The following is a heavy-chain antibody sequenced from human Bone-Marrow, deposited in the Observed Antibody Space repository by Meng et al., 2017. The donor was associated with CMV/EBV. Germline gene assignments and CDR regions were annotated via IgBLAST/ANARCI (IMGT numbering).Heavy chain of an antibody. Sequence: ESLKISCAVYSGSFSGYYWSWIRHSPGKGLEWIGEINHSGSTNYNPSLRSRVTISVDTSKNQFSLKLTSVTTADTAVYYCARGRGYCSDSSCYWADYWGQGSLVTVSS. V-gene: IGHV4-34*01. CDR1: SGSFSGYY. J-gene: IGHJ4*02. CDR3: ARGRGYCSDSSCYWADY. CDR2: INHSGST. D-gene: IGHD2-2*01.